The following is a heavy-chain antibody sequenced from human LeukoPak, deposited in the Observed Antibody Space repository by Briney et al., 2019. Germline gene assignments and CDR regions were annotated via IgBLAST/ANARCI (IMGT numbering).Heavy chain of an antibody. CDR2: INPNSGGT. CDR1: GYTFTGYY. D-gene: IGHD3-22*01. Sequence: GASVKVSCKASGYTFTGYYMHWVRQAPGQGLEWMGWINPNSGGTNYAQKFQGRVTMTRDTSISTAYMELSRLRSDDTAVYYCARATLGSGYYYYYYAMDVWGQGTTVTVSS. J-gene: IGHJ6*02. CDR3: ARATLGSGYYYYYYAMDV. V-gene: IGHV1-2*02.